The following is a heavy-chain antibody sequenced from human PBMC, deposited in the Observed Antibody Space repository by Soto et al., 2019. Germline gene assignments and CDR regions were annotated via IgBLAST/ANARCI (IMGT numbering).Heavy chain of an antibody. CDR1: GGSISSGDYY. D-gene: IGHD3-22*01. J-gene: IGHJ5*02. V-gene: IGHV4-30-4*01. CDR3: ARSQYYDSSLPDP. Sequence: SETLSLTCTVSGGSISSGDYYWSWIRQPPGKGLEWIGYIYYSGSTYYNPSLKSRVTISIDTSKNQFSLKLSSVTAADTAVYYCARSQYYDSSLPDPWGQGTLVTV. CDR2: IYYSGST.